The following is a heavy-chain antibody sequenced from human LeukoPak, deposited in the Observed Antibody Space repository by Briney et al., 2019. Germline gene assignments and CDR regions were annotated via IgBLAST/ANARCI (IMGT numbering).Heavy chain of an antibody. D-gene: IGHD3-22*01. V-gene: IGHV3-72*01. CDR3: ARLSSGYYDSSGY. J-gene: IGHJ4*02. CDR2: SRNKANSYTT. CDR1: GFTLSDHY. Sequence: SGGSLRLSCAASGFTLSDHYMDWVRQAPGKGLEWVGSSRNKANSYTTIYAASVKGRFTISRDDSQNSLYLQMNSLKTEDTALYYCARLSSGYYDSSGYWGQGTLSPSPQ.